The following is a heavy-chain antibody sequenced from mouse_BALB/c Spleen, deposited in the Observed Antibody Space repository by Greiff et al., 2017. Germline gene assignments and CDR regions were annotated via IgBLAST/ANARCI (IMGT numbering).Heavy chain of an antibody. Sequence: VQLQQSGAELVRPGTSVKVSCKASGYAFTNYLIEWVKQRPGQGLEWIGVINPGSGGTNYNEKFKGKATLTADKSSSTAYMQLSSLTSDDSAVYFCARSPYYLFDYWGQGTTLTVSS. J-gene: IGHJ2*01. V-gene: IGHV1-54*01. CDR2: INPGSGGT. CDR1: GYAFTNYL. CDR3: ARSPYYLFDY. D-gene: IGHD1-1*01.